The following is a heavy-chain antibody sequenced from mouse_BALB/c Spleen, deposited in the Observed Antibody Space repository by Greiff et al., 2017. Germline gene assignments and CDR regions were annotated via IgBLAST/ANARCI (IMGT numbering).Heavy chain of an antibody. CDR3: ARSGGNYVRFAY. V-gene: IGHV5-17*02. D-gene: IGHD2-1*01. CDR1: GFTFSSFG. J-gene: IGHJ3*01. CDR2: ISSGSSTI. Sequence: EVHLVESGGGLVKPGGSLKLSCAASGFTFSSFGMHWVRQAPEKGLEWVAYISSGSSTIYYADTVKGRFTISRDNPKNTLFLQMTSLRSEDTAMYYCARSGGNYVRFAYWGQGTLVTVSA.